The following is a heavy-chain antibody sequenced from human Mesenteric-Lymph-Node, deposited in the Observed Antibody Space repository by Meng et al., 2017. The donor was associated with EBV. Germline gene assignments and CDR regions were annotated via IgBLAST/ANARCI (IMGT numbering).Heavy chain of an antibody. J-gene: IGHJ4*02. D-gene: IGHD3-9*01. Sequence: QVQLQESGPGLVRPSGTLPLICAVSGGSISTTNWWSWVRQSPGKGLEWIGEIYHRGNNNYNPSLMSRAAISADTSKNQFSLKLNSVTAADTAVYYCARAGGLTGFPHGAFDLWSPGTLVTVSS. V-gene: IGHV4-4*02. CDR3: ARAGGLTGFPHGAFDL. CDR1: GGSISTTNW. CDR2: IYHRGNN.